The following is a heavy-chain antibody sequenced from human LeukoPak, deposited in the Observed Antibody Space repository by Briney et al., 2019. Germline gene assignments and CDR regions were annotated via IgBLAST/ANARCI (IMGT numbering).Heavy chain of an antibody. CDR1: GFTFSSYS. Sequence: PGGSLRLSCAASGFTFSSYSMNWVRQALGKGLEWVSSISSSSSYIYYADSVKGRFTISRDNAKNSLYLQMNSLRAEDTAVYYCARDRISYFDYWGQGTLVTVSS. CDR3: ARDRISYFDY. V-gene: IGHV3-21*01. D-gene: IGHD3-3*02. CDR2: ISSSSSYI. J-gene: IGHJ4*02.